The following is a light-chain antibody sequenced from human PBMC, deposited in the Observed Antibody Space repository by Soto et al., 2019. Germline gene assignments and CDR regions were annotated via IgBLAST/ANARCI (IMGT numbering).Light chain of an antibody. Sequence: EIVLTQIPGTLSLSPGERATLSCRASQSLSNNYLAWYQQKSGQAPRLLIHGASTRATGIPDRFSGSGSGADFTLTISRLEPEDFVVYYCQQYGTSPSWTFGQGTRVEI. CDR3: QQYGTSPSWT. V-gene: IGKV3-20*01. CDR1: QSLSNNY. CDR2: GAS. J-gene: IGKJ1*01.